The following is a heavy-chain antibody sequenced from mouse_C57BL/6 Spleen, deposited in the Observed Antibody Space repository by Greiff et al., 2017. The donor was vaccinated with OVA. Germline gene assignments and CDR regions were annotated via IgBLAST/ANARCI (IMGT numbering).Heavy chain of an antibody. D-gene: IGHD3-2*02. Sequence: QVQLQQSGAELVRPGTSVKMSCKASGYTFTNYWIGWAKQRPGHGLEWIGDIYTGGGYTNYNEKFKGKATLTADKSSSTAYMQFSSLTSEDSAIYYYAREAQVYAMDYWGQGTSVTVSS. CDR1: GYTFTNYW. J-gene: IGHJ4*01. V-gene: IGHV1-63*01. CDR2: IYTGGGYT. CDR3: AREAQVYAMDY.